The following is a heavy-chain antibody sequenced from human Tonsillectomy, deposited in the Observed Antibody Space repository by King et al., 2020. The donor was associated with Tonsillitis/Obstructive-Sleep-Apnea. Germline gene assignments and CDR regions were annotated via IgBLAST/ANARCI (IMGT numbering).Heavy chain of an antibody. Sequence: VQLVESGGGVVQPGRSLRLSCAASGFTFSSYVMHWVRQAPGKGLEWVSVISYDGSNKYYADSVKGRITISRDKSKNTLYLQMNSLRAEDTAVYYCARGVTTHRGYYMDVWGKGTTVTVSS. CDR2: ISYDGSNK. V-gene: IGHV3-30*01. CDR1: GFTFSSYV. J-gene: IGHJ6*03. CDR3: ARGVTTHRGYYMDV. D-gene: IGHD4-17*01.